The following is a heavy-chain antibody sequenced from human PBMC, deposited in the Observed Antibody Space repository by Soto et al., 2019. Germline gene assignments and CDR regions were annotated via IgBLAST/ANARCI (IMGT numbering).Heavy chain of an antibody. CDR2: ISSSSSYI. Sequence: EVQLVESGGGLVKPGGSLRLSCAASGFTFSSYSMNWVRQAPGKGLAWVSSISSSSSYIYYADSVKGRFTISRDNAKNSLYLQMNSLRAEDTAVYYCARDRVIAARPDYYYGMDVWGQGTTVTVSS. CDR3: ARDRVIAARPDYYYGMDV. J-gene: IGHJ6*02. CDR1: GFTFSSYS. V-gene: IGHV3-21*01. D-gene: IGHD6-6*01.